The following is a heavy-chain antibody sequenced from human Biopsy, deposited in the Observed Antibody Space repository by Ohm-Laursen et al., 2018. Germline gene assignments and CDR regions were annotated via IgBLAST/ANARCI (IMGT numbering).Heavy chain of an antibody. Sequence: ASVKVSCKASAYSFGDHRIHWVRQAPGQGLEWMGWIDPKSGGTNYAQKFQGRVTMTRDTSISTTYVELGRLTSDDTAVFYCARELGDFWGGRQFDFWGQGTLVTVSS. J-gene: IGHJ5*01. CDR2: IDPKSGGT. V-gene: IGHV1-2*02. CDR3: ARELGDFWGGRQFDF. D-gene: IGHD3-3*01. CDR1: AYSFGDHR.